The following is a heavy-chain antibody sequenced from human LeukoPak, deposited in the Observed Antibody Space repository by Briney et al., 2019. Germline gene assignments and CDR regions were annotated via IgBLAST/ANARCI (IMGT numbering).Heavy chain of an antibody. CDR2: INEDGSEK. CDR3: ARGVGWFDP. J-gene: IGHJ5*02. V-gene: IGHV3-7*04. D-gene: IGHD2-2*01. CDR1: GFIFSNHW. Sequence: GGSLRLSCAASGFIFSNHWMSWVRQAPGKGLEWVANINEDGSEKNYVDSVKGRYTISRDIAKKSVYLQMNSLRAEDTAMYYCARGVGWFDPWGQGTLVTVSS.